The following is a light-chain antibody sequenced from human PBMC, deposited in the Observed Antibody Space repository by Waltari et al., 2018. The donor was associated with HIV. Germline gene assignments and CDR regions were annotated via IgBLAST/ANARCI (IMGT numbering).Light chain of an antibody. CDR1: NSNLGAGYV. J-gene: IGLJ3*02. CDR2: GDS. CDR3: QSYDNHLSGLWV. Sequence: SVLTQPPSVSGAPGQWVTISCTGNNSNLGAGYVVHGYRKSPGSAPQLVVYGDSIRPLGFPDRFSGSKSGVSASLAISGLQTEDEADYYCQSYDNHLSGLWVFGGGTKLTVL. V-gene: IGLV1-40*01.